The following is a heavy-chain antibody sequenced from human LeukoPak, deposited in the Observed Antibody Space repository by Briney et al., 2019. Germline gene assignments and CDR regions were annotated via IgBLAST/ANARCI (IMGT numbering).Heavy chain of an antibody. V-gene: IGHV3-53*01. CDR2: IYSGGST. Sequence: GGSLRLSCAASGFTFSSYSMNWVRQAPGKGLEWVSVIYSGGSTYYADSVKGRFTISRDNSKNTLYLQMNSLRAEDTAVYYCARDLGISDAFDIWGQGTMVTVSS. D-gene: IGHD3-10*01. CDR1: GFTFSSYS. CDR3: ARDLGISDAFDI. J-gene: IGHJ3*02.